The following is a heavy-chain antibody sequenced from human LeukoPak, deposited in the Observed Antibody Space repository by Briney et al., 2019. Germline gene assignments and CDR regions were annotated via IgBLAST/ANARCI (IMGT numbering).Heavy chain of an antibody. D-gene: IGHD3-22*01. J-gene: IGHJ4*02. Sequence: GESLKISCKGYGYSFTNYWIAWVRQMPGKGLEWMAIVYPRDSDTRYSLSFQGQVTVSADKSISTAYLQWSSLKASDTAMYYCTRPDSTGFYTDWGQGTLVTVSS. CDR1: GYSFTNYW. CDR2: VYPRDSDT. V-gene: IGHV5-51*01. CDR3: TRPDSTGFYTD.